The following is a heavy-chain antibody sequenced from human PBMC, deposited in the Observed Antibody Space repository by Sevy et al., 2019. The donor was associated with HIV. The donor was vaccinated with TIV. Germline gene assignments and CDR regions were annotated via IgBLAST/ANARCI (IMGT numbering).Heavy chain of an antibody. CDR1: GGTFSSYA. CDR2: IIPIFGTA. CDR3: ARVREALTTVINYYYGMDV. J-gene: IGHJ6*02. V-gene: IGHV1-69*13. D-gene: IGHD4-4*01. Sequence: ASVKVSCKASGGTFSSYAISWVRQAPGQGLEWMGGIIPIFGTANYAQKFQGRVTITADESTSTVYMELSSLRSEDTAVYYCARVREALTTVINYYYGMDVWGQGTTVTVSS.